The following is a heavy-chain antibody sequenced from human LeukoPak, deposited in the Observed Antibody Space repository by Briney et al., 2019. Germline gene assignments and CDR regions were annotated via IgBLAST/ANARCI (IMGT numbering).Heavy chain of an antibody. Sequence: KPSETLSLTCTVSGGSISSGSYYWSWIRQPAGKGLEWIGRIYTSGSTNYNPSLKSRVTISVDTSKNQFSLKLSSVTAADTAVYYCARAPVRHFWSEGDAFDIWGQGTMVTVSS. V-gene: IGHV4-61*02. CDR1: GGSISSGSYY. D-gene: IGHD3-3*02. CDR2: IYTSGST. CDR3: ARAPVRHFWSEGDAFDI. J-gene: IGHJ3*02.